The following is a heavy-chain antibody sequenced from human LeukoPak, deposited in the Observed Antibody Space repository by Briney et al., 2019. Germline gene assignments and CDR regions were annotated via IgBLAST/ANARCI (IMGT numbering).Heavy chain of an antibody. CDR2: ISAYNGNT. Sequence: ISAYNGNTNYAQKLQGRVTMTTDTSTSTAYMELRSLRSDDTAVYYRARDYNYGGNVGPSNHWGQGTLVTVSS. CDR3: ARDYNYGGNVGPSNH. V-gene: IGHV1-18*01. D-gene: IGHD4-23*01. J-gene: IGHJ5*02.